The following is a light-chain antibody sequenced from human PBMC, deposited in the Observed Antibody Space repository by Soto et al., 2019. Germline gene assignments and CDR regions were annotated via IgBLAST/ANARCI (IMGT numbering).Light chain of an antibody. V-gene: IGLV1-40*01. J-gene: IGLJ2*01. Sequence: QSVLTQPPSVSGAPGQRVTISCTGSSSNIGAGYDVHWYQQLPGTAPKRLIYGHSNPPSGVPDRFSGSKSGTSASLAITGLQAEDEADYYCQSYDSSLSGDVVFGGGTKLTVL. CDR2: GHS. CDR1: SSNIGAGYD. CDR3: QSYDSSLSGDVV.